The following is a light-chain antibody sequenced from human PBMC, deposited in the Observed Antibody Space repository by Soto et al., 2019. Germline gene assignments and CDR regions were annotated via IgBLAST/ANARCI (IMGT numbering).Light chain of an antibody. J-gene: IGKJ5*01. Sequence: IQMAQSPSTLSASVGDRVTITCRASQSISIWLAWYQQKPGKAPKILIYKASSLESGVPSRFSGSGSGTEFTLTISCLQPDDFATYYCQQYNSYSTFGQGTRLEIK. CDR2: KAS. CDR1: QSISIW. V-gene: IGKV1-5*03. CDR3: QQYNSYST.